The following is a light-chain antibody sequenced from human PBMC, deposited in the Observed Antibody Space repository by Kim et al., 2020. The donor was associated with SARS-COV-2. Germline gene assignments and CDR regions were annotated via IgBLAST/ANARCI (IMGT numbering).Light chain of an antibody. Sequence: GQSLIIPCAGTRGDVVRFNYVSWYLQHPGKAPPHMIYDVTHRPSGVSNRFSGSKSGNTASLTISGLQTEDEAYYYCASYTVTGTRVFGGGTQLTVL. V-gene: IGLV2-14*03. CDR3: ASYTVTGTRV. CDR1: RGDVVRFNY. J-gene: IGLJ3*02. CDR2: DVT.